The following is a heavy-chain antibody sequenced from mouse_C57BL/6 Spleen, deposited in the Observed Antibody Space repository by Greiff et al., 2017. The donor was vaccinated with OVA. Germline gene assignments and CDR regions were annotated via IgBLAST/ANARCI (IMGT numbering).Heavy chain of an antibody. CDR2: IDPSDSYT. J-gene: IGHJ3*01. Sequence: VQLQQPGAELVKPGASVKLSCKASGYTFTSYWMQWVKQRPGQGLEWIGEIDPSDSYTNYNQKFKGKATLTVDTSSSTAYMQLSSLTSEDSAVYYCARDDPAWFAYWGQGTLVTVSA. V-gene: IGHV1-50*01. CDR3: ARDDPAWFAY. CDR1: GYTFTSYW.